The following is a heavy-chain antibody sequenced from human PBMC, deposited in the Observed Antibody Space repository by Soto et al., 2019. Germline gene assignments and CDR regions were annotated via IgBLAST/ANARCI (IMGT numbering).Heavy chain of an antibody. CDR2: IYHSGST. CDR3: ARATYCNGDSCQTNPFFDY. V-gene: IGHV4-39*07. CDR1: GGSITSSSYY. D-gene: IGHD2-15*01. Sequence: PSETLSLTCTVSGGSITSSSYYWGWIRQPPGKGLDWIGSIYHSGSTNYNPSLKSRVTISVDKSKNQFSLKLSSVTAADTAVYYCARATYCNGDSCQTNPFFDYWGQGTLVTVSS. J-gene: IGHJ4*02.